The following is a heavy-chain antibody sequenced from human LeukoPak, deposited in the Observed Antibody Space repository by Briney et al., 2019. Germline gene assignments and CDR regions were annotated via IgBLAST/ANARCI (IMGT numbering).Heavy chain of an antibody. J-gene: IGHJ6*02. V-gene: IGHV1-46*01. CDR1: GYTFTSYY. CDR3: ARDKVNDILTGYYLQQYYYYGMDV. CDR2: INPSGGST. Sequence: GASVKVSCKASGYTFTSYYMHWVRQASGQGLEGMGIINPSGGSTSYAQKFQGRVTMTRDTSTSTVYMELSSLRSEDTAVYYCARDKVNDILTGYYLQQYYYYGMDVWGQGTTVTVSS. D-gene: IGHD3-9*01.